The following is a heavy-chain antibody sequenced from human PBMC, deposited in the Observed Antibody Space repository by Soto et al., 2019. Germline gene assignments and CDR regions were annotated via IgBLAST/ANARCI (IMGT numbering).Heavy chain of an antibody. CDR2: IWYDGTNK. D-gene: IGHD6-19*01. CDR1: GFTFRSYG. CDR3: ARVSSGWAGGFDH. Sequence: QVQLVESGGGVVKPGRSLRLSCAASGFTFRSYGMHWVRQAPGKGLEWLAVIWYDGTNKNYADSVKGRFTISRDNSKNTLYLQMNSLRAEDTAVYYCARVSSGWAGGFDHWGQGTLVAVSS. V-gene: IGHV3-33*01. J-gene: IGHJ4*02.